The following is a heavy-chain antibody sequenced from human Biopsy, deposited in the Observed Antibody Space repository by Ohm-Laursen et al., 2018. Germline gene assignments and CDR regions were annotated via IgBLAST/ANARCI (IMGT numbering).Heavy chain of an antibody. Sequence: LSLTCAASGFTFSGFSMNWVRQAPGKGLEWVSSISASGNHIYYTDSVKGRFTVSRDNGKTSVYLQMNSLRVEDTAVYYCARDGEAKYCKHGVCPSGFWGQGTLVTVSS. J-gene: IGHJ4*02. CDR2: ISASGNHI. CDR1: GFTFSGFS. CDR3: ARDGEAKYCKHGVCPSGF. V-gene: IGHV3-21*01. D-gene: IGHD2-8*01.